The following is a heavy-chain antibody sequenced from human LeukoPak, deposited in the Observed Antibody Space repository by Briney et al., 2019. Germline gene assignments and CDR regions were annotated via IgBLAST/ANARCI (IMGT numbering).Heavy chain of an antibody. J-gene: IGHJ5*02. D-gene: IGHD5-18*01. CDR1: GYTFTSYA. CDR3: AREGHGYSYGWFDP. Sequence: ASVKVSCKASGYTFTSYAMHWVRQAPGQRLEWMGWINAGNGNTKYSQKFQGRVTITRDSSASTAYMELSSLRSEDTAVYYCAREGHGYSYGWFDPWGQGTLVTVSS. CDR2: INAGNGNT. V-gene: IGHV1-3*01.